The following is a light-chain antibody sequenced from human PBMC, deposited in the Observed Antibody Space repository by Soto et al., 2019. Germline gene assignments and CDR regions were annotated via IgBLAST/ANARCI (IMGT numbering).Light chain of an antibody. CDR3: SSYTDFNLYV. CDR1: SSVVGGYNY. Sequence: QSVLTQPASVSRSPGQSISITCTGTSSVVGGYNYVSWYQHQPGKAPKLVIFDVSGRPSGISNRFSGSKSGNTASLTISGLRPEDEADYYCSSYTDFNLYVFGTGTKVTVL. J-gene: IGLJ1*01. V-gene: IGLV2-14*03. CDR2: DVS.